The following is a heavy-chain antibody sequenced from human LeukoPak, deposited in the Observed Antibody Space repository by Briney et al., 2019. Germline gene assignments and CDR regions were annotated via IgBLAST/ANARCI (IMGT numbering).Heavy chain of an antibody. V-gene: IGHV3-30-3*01. Sequence: GGSLRLSCAASGFTFSTYNMNWVRQAPGKGLEWVAVISYDGSNKYYADSVKGRFTISRDNSKNTLYLQMNSLRAEDTAVYYCARDHAYSGSYRPYGMDVWGQGTTVTVSS. CDR1: GFTFSTYN. CDR3: ARDHAYSGSYRPYGMDV. D-gene: IGHD1-26*01. CDR2: ISYDGSNK. J-gene: IGHJ6*02.